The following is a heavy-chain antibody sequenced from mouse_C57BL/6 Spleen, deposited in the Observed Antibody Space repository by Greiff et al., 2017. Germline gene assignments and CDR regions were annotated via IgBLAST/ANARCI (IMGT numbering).Heavy chain of an antibody. CDR2: IYPGDGDT. V-gene: IGHV1-82*01. J-gene: IGHJ4*01. CDR3: ASRDYGSSLGMDY. CDR1: GYAFSSSW. Sequence: QVQLQQSGPELVKPGASVKISCKASGYAFSSSWMNWVKQRPGQGLEWIGRIYPGDGDTNYNGKFKGKATLTADKSSSTAYMQLSSLTSEDSAVYSCASRDYGSSLGMDYWGQGTSVTVSA. D-gene: IGHD1-1*01.